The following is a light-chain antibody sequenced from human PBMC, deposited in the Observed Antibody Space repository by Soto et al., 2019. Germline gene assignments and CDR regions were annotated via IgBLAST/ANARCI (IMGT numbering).Light chain of an antibody. Sequence: DIQMTQSPSTLSASVGDRVTITCRASQKIHNWLAWYQQKPGKAPQLLIYDASILESGVPSRFSGSGSGTEFTLTISSLQPDDFATYYCQQYSDFSTFGQGTKVEIK. V-gene: IGKV1-5*01. CDR2: DAS. CDR3: QQYSDFST. J-gene: IGKJ1*01. CDR1: QKIHNW.